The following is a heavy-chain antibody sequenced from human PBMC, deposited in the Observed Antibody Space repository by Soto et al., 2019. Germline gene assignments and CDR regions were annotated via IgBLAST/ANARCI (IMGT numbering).Heavy chain of an antibody. V-gene: IGHV3-30*18. Sequence: GSLRLSCAASGFTFSSYGMHWVRQAPGKGLEWVAVISYDGRNKYYADAVKGRFTISRDNSKNTLYLQMSSLRAEDTAVYYCVKDGSSGWPYFYDMDVWGQGTTVTVSS. D-gene: IGHD6-19*01. CDR3: VKDGSSGWPYFYDMDV. CDR1: GFTFSSYG. CDR2: ISYDGRNK. J-gene: IGHJ6*02.